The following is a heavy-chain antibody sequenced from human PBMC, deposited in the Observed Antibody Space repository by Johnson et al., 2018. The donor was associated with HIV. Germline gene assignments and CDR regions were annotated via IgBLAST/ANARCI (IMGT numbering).Heavy chain of an antibody. CDR2: IWYDGSNK. V-gene: IGHV3-33*03. J-gene: IGHJ3*02. CDR1: GFTFSSYG. CDR3: ARRPSPDSFDI. Sequence: QVQLVESGGGVVQPGRSLRLSCAASGFTFSSYGMHWVRQAPGKGLEWVAVIWYDGSNKYYADSVKGRFTISRDNAKNSVYLQMNNLRAEDTAVYYCARRPSPDSFDIWGQGTMVTVSS.